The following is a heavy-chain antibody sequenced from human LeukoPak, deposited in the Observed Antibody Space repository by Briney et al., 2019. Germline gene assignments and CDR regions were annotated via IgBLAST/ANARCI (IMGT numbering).Heavy chain of an antibody. CDR1: GGSFSGYY. CDR3: ASTGDYYYYYYMDV. J-gene: IGHJ6*03. Sequence: SETLSLTCAVYGGSFSGYYWSWIRRPPGKGLEWIGEINHSGSTNYNPSLKSRVTISVDTSKNQFSLKLSSVTAADTAVYYCASTGDYYYYYYMDVWGKGTTVTVSS. V-gene: IGHV4-34*01. D-gene: IGHD4-17*01. CDR2: INHSGST.